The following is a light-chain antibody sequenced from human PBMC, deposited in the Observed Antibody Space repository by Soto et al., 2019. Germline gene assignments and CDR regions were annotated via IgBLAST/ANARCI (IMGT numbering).Light chain of an antibody. CDR3: CSYAGGRSVV. Sequence: QSALTQPASVSGSPGQSISISCTAATSDVGIHNLVFWYQQHPGKAPKVIISDGTRRPSGVSNRFSASKSGNTASLTISGLQAEDEGDYYCCSYAGGRSVVFGGGTKLTVL. CDR1: TSDVGIHNL. V-gene: IGLV2-23*01. CDR2: DGT. J-gene: IGLJ2*01.